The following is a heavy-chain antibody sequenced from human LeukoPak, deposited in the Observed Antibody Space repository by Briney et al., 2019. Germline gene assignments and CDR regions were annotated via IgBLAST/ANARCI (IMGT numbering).Heavy chain of an antibody. D-gene: IGHD6-13*01. J-gene: IGHJ6*02. V-gene: IGHV3-33*01. CDR3: ARDPAHRTSWYIYYYYGMDV. CDR2: IWYDGSNK. Sequence: GRSLRLSCAASGFTFSSYGMHWVRQAPGKGLEWVAVIWYDGSNKYYADSVKGRFTISRDNSKNTLYLQMNSLRAEDTAVYYCARDPAHRTSWYIYYYYGMDVWGQGTTVTVSS. CDR1: GFTFSSYG.